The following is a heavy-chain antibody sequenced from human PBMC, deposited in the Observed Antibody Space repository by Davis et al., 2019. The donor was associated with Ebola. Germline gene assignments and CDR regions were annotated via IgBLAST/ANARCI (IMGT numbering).Heavy chain of an antibody. Sequence: MPSETLSLTCTVSGGSISSYYWSWIRQPPGKGLEWIGYIYYSGSTNYNPSLKSRVTISVDTSKNQFSLKLSSVTAADTAVYYCARVRYYYDNSALMYWDPGILVTVSS. D-gene: IGHD3-22*01. CDR1: GGSISSYY. J-gene: IGHJ4*02. V-gene: IGHV4-59*08. CDR3: ARVRYYYDNSALMY. CDR2: IYYSGST.